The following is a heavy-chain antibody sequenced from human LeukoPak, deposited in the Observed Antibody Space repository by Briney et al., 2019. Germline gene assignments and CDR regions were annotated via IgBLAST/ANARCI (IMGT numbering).Heavy chain of an antibody. J-gene: IGHJ4*02. CDR1: GFTFRSYL. CDR3: ATLQD. D-gene: IGHD5-24*01. Sequence: PGGSLRLSYAASGFTFRSYLINCVRQAPGKGLEWVSSISSSSTYIYYADSVKGRFIISRDNAQNSLYLQMNSLRAEDSAVYYCATLQDWGQGTLVTVSS. CDR2: ISSSSTYI. V-gene: IGHV3-21*01.